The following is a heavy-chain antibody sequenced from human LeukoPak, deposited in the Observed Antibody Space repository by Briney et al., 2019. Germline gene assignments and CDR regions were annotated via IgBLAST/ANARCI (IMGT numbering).Heavy chain of an antibody. D-gene: IGHD2-2*02. CDR3: ARDPDTDL. Sequence: GGSLRLSCAASGFTFSDYWMTWVRQAPGKGLEWVANIKQGGSEKYYVDSVKGRFTISRDDARNSLDLQMDSLRAEDTAVYYCARDPDTDLWGQGTLVTVSS. J-gene: IGHJ4*02. CDR1: GFTFSDYW. V-gene: IGHV3-7*01. CDR2: IKQGGSEK.